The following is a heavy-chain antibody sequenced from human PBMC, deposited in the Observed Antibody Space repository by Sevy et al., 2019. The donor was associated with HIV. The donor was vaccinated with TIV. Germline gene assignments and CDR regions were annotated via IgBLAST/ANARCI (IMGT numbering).Heavy chain of an antibody. Sequence: SETLSLTCAVSGGSISSGGYSWSWIRQPPGKGLEWIGYIYHSGSTYYNPSLKSRVTISVDRSKNKFSLKLSSVTAADTAVYYCARADILTGYYGFDYWGQGTLVTVSS. CDR3: ARADILTGYYGFDY. J-gene: IGHJ4*02. V-gene: IGHV4-30-2*01. D-gene: IGHD3-9*01. CDR2: IYHSGST. CDR1: GGSISSGGYS.